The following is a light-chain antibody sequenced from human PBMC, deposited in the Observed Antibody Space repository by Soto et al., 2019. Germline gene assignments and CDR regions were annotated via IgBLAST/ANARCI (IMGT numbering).Light chain of an antibody. J-gene: IGKJ4*02. CDR1: QGINNS. V-gene: IGKV3-15*01. CDR3: MLHNNYPLT. Sequence: EIVMSQSPAALSASPGEGATLSCRASQGINNSLAWYQQKPGKVPKRLIYAAYSMDTGVPTRFSGSGSGTEFTLTIRSLQSEDFATYYCMLHNNYPLTFGGGTKVDI. CDR2: AAY.